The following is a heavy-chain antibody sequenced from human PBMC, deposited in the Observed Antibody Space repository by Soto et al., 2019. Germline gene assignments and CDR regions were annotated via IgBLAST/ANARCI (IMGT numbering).Heavy chain of an antibody. J-gene: IGHJ5*02. CDR3: VRESTTSGPNWFDT. V-gene: IGHV4-30-2*06. D-gene: IGHD1-1*01. CDR2: IYHSGST. Sequence: PSETLSLTCSVSGGSINSGRSSWNWIRQSPGKGLEWIAYIYHSGSTYYNPSLKSRVTISVDRSENQFSLKLTSVTAADTAVYYCVRESTTSGPNWFDTWGPGILVTVFS. CDR1: GGSINSGRSS.